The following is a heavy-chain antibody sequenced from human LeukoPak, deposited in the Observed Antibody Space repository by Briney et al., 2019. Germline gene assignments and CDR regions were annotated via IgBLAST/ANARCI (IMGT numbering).Heavy chain of an antibody. CDR3: ARDWGRTAMVPDLDY. D-gene: IGHD5-18*01. CDR1: GGSISSYY. J-gene: IGHJ4*02. CDR2: IYTSGST. V-gene: IGHV4-4*07. Sequence: SETLSLTCTVSGGSISSYYWSWIRQPAGKGLEWIGRIYTSGSTNYNPSLKSRVTMSVDTSKNQFSLKLSSVTAADTAVYYCARDWGRTAMVPDLDYWGQGTLVTVSS.